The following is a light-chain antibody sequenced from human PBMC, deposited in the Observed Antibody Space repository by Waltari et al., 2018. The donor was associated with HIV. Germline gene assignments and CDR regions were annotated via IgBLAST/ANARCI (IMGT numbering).Light chain of an antibody. CDR1: TLRSYS. CDR2: DKA. V-gene: IGLV3-19*01. Sequence: SSELTQDPAVSVALGQTVRITCQGDTLRSYSASWYQQKPGQPPVLVMYDKANRPSGIPDRFSGSSSGNTVSLTITGAQAEDEADYYCHSRDSSGNLWVFGGGTMVTVL. J-gene: IGLJ3*02. CDR3: HSRDSSGNLWV.